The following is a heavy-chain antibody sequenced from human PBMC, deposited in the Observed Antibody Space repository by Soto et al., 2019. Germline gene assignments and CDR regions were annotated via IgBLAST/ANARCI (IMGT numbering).Heavy chain of an antibody. Sequence: EVQLLESGGGFVQPGGSLRLSCAATGFTFSVYAMTWVRQAPGKGLEWVSAVTANGGSTYSADSLKGRFTISRDNSKNTLFLQMNSLRAEDTAVYYCASLGVGDWANYYYYYGMDVWGQGTTVTVS. CDR2: VTANGGST. V-gene: IGHV3-23*01. J-gene: IGHJ6*02. D-gene: IGHD2-21*02. CDR1: GFTFSVYA. CDR3: ASLGVGDWANYYYYYGMDV.